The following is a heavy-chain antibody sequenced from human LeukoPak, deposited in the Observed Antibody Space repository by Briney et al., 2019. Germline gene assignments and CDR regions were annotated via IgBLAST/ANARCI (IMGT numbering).Heavy chain of an antibody. J-gene: IGHJ3*02. Sequence: GGSLRLSCAASGFTFSSYAMHWVRQAPGKGLEWVAVISYDGSNKYYADSVKGRFTISRDNAKNSLFLKMNSLRAEDTAVYYCARDWGYYAFDIWGQGTMVTVSS. D-gene: IGHD2-15*01. V-gene: IGHV3-30*04. CDR3: ARDWGYYAFDI. CDR2: ISYDGSNK. CDR1: GFTFSSYA.